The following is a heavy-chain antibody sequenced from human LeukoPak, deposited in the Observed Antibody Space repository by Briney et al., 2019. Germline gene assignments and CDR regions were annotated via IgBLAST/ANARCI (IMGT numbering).Heavy chain of an antibody. Sequence: GGSLRLSCAASEFTFSRNWMHWARQPPGKGLVWVSRINTGGSSTTYADSVKGRFTISRDNAKNTLYLQLNSLRAEDTAVYYCARDNSYSFDYWGQGTLVTVSS. CDR2: INTGGSST. CDR3: ARDNSYSFDY. D-gene: IGHD5-18*01. J-gene: IGHJ4*02. CDR1: EFTFSRNW. V-gene: IGHV3-74*01.